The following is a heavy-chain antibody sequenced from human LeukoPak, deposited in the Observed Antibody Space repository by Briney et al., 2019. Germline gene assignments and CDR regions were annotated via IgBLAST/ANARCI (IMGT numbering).Heavy chain of an antibody. CDR3: ARDDNGNSFEY. Sequence: GASVKVSCKASGYTFTDHYMHWVRQAPGQGLEWMGWIYPDSGGTNYAQKFQGRVTMTRVTSISTAYMEVTRPTSDDTAVYYCARDDNGNSFEYWGQGTLVTVSS. D-gene: IGHD1-26*01. CDR1: GYTFTDHY. CDR2: IYPDSGGT. V-gene: IGHV1-2*02. J-gene: IGHJ4*02.